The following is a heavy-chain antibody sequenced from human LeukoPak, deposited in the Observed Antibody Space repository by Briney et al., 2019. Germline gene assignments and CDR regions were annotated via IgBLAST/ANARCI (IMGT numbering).Heavy chain of an antibody. V-gene: IGHV4-30-2*01. CDR3: ARGVVGTAPDRRITMVRGVTPGAFDI. J-gene: IGHJ3*02. Sequence: PSQTLSLTCAVSGGSISSGGHSWSWIRQPPGKGLEWIGYIYHSGSTYYNPSLKSRVTISVDRSKNQFSLKLSSVTAADTAVYYCARGVVGTAPDRRITMVRGVTPGAFDIWGQGTMVTVSS. CDR2: IYHSGST. CDR1: GGSISSGGHS. D-gene: IGHD3-10*01.